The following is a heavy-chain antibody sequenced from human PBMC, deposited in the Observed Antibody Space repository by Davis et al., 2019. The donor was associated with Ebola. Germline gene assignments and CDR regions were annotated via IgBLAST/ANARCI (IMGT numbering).Heavy chain of an antibody. CDR2: IKSKTDGGTT. J-gene: IGHJ4*02. CDR1: GFTFSNAW. V-gene: IGHV3-15*01. Sequence: GESLKISCAASGFTFSNAWMSWVRQAPGKGLEWVGRIKSKTDGGTTDYAAPVKGRFTISRDDSKNTLYLQMNSLKTEDTAVYYCTTLTVLLWFGEYDYWGQGTLVTVSS. D-gene: IGHD3-10*01. CDR3: TTLTVLLWFGEYDY.